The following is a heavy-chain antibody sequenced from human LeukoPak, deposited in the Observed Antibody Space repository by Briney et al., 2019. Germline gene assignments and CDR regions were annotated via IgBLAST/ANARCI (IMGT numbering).Heavy chain of an antibody. J-gene: IGHJ6*02. CDR3: ATLASRYCSGGRCYSGGYYGMDV. CDR1: GGSISSYY. Sequence: SETLSLTCTVSGGSISSYYWSWIRQPPGKGLEWIGYIYYSGSTNYNPSLKSRVTISVDTSKNQFSLKLSSVTAADTAVYYCATLASRYCSGGRCYSGGYYGMDVWGQGTTVIVSS. D-gene: IGHD2-15*01. V-gene: IGHV4-59*01. CDR2: IYYSGST.